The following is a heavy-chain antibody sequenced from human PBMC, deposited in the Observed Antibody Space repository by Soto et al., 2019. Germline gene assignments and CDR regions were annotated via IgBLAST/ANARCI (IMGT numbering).Heavy chain of an antibody. J-gene: IGHJ4*02. D-gene: IGHD3-22*01. V-gene: IGHV4-59*12. CDR3: AREYYDSSGYYYFYYFDY. CDR1: GGSISSYY. Sequence: PSETLSLTCTVSGGSISSYYWSWIRQPPGKGLEWIGYNYYSGSTNYNPSLKSRVTISVDTSKNQFSLKLGSVTAADTAVYYCAREYYDSSGYYYFYYFDYWGQGTLVTVSS. CDR2: NYYSGST.